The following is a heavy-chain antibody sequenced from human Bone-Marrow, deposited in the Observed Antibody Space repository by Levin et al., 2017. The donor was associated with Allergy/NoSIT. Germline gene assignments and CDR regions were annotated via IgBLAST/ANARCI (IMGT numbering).Heavy chain of an antibody. V-gene: IGHV3-23*01. Sequence: SGGSLRLSCAGSGFNLREYAVNWVRQAPGKGLEWVSAFSGSGGATYYADSVKGRFTISGDNSENTVYLQMDSLRAEDTAVYYCAKDRYCTSARCPVDYWGQGTLVTVSS. D-gene: IGHD2-2*01. CDR2: FSGSGGAT. CDR3: AKDRYCTSARCPVDY. CDR1: GFNLREYA. J-gene: IGHJ4*02.